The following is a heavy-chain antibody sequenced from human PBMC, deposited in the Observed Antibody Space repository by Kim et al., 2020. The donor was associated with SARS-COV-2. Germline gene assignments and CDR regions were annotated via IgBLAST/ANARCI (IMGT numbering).Heavy chain of an antibody. J-gene: IGHJ4*02. Sequence: YAQKFQGRVTMTRDTSANTVYMEVSSLRSEDTAIYYCEKEASRLKDFDFWGQGTLVIVSS. CDR3: EKEASRLKDFDF. V-gene: IGHV1-46*01.